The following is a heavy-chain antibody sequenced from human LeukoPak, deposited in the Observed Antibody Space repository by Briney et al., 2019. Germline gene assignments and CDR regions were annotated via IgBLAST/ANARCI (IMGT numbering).Heavy chain of an antibody. CDR1: GFTFSSYS. CDR3: ARDGIGNPFDY. D-gene: IGHD4-23*01. CDR2: ISSSSSYI. V-gene: IGHV3-21*01. Sequence: GGSLRLSCAASGFTFSSYSMNWVRQAPGKGLEWVSSISSSSSYIYYADSVKGRSTISRDNAKNSLYLQMNSLRAEDTAVYYCARDGIGNPFDYWGQGTLVTVSS. J-gene: IGHJ4*02.